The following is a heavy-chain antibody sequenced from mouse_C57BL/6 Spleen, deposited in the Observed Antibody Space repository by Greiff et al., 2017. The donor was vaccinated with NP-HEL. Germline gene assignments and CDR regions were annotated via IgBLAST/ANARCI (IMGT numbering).Heavy chain of an antibody. D-gene: IGHD1-1*01. CDR3: TRSFITTVVATDYAMDY. Sequence: VQLQQSGAELVRPGASVTLSCKASGYTFTDYEMHWVKQTPVHGLEWIGAIDPETGGTAYNQKFKGKAILTADTSSSTAYMELRSLTSEDSAVYYCTRSFITTVVATDYAMDYWGQGTSVTVSS. CDR2: IDPETGGT. V-gene: IGHV1-15*01. J-gene: IGHJ4*01. CDR1: GYTFTDYE.